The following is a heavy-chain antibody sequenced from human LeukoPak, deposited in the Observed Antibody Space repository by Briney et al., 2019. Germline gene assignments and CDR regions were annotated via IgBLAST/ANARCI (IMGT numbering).Heavy chain of an antibody. D-gene: IGHD6-25*01. CDR3: ARTAAEGYYYYYMDV. CDR1: GYSISSGYY. J-gene: IGHJ6*03. Sequence: SETLSLTCTVSGYSISSGYYWVWIRQPPGKGLEWIGSIYHSGSTYYNPSLKSRVTISVDTSKNQFSLKLSSVTAADTAVYYCARTAAEGYYYYYMDVWGKGTTVTVSS. V-gene: IGHV4-38-2*02. CDR2: IYHSGST.